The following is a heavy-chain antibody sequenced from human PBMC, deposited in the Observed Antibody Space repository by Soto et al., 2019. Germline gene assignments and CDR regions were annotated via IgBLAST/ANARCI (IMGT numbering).Heavy chain of an antibody. CDR3: ARDLTGAARPREYYYYYGMDV. Sequence: ASVKVSCKASGYTFTSYAMHWVRQAPGQRXEWMGWINAGNGNTKYSQKFQGRVTITRDTSASTAYMELSSLRSEDTAVYYCARDLTGAARPREYYYYYGMDVWGQGTTVTVSS. CDR2: INAGNGNT. D-gene: IGHD6-6*01. CDR1: GYTFTSYA. V-gene: IGHV1-3*01. J-gene: IGHJ6*02.